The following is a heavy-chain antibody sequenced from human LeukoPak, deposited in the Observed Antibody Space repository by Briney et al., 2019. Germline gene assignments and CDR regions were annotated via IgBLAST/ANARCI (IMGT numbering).Heavy chain of an antibody. V-gene: IGHV3-21*01. Sequence: PGGSLRLSCAASGFTFSSYNMNWVRQAPGKGLEWVSSISSSSDYIYYADSVKGRFTISRDNAKNSLYLQMNSLRAEDTAVYYCARANSGPYTYVSPDYYYYMDVWGKGTTVTVSS. CDR1: GFTFSSYN. D-gene: IGHD5-18*01. CDR2: ISSSSDYI. CDR3: ARANSGPYTYVSPDYYYYMDV. J-gene: IGHJ6*03.